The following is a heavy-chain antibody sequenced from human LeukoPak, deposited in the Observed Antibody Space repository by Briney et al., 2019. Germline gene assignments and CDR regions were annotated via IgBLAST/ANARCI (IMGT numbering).Heavy chain of an antibody. CDR2: INPNSGGT. Sequence: ASVKVSCKASGYTFTSYDINWVRQATGQGLEWMGWINPNSGGTNYAQKFQGRVTMTRDTSISTAYMELSRLRSDDTAVYYCARSGPMVATGDWGQGTLVTVSS. CDR3: ARSGPMVATGD. J-gene: IGHJ4*02. D-gene: IGHD5-12*01. V-gene: IGHV1-2*02. CDR1: GYTFTSYD.